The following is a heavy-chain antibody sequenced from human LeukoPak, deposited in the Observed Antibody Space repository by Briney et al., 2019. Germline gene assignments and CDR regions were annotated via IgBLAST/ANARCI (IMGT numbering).Heavy chain of an antibody. V-gene: IGHV4-61*01. CDR1: GGSISSNSYY. J-gene: IGHJ3*01. Sequence: PSETLSLTCTVSGGSISSNSYYWSWIRQPPGNGLEWIGYIFHTGSTNYNPSLKSRVTMSVDTSKNQFSLKLSSVIAADTAVYYCAWGGDILTGVNVFAVWGQGTMVTVSS. CDR2: IFHTGST. CDR3: AWGGDILTGVNVFAV. D-gene: IGHD3-9*01.